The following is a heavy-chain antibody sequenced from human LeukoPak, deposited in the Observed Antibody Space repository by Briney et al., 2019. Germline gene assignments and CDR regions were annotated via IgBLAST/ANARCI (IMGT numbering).Heavy chain of an antibody. CDR1: GFTFTNNW. J-gene: IGHJ3*01. CDR2: IKPDDTEK. V-gene: IGHV3-7*04. CDR3: ARGRAIDV. Sequence: GGTLRLSCAASGFTFTNNWMTWVRQAPGKGLEWVANIKPDDTEKYYVDPVKGRFTISRDNAKNSVFLQMDSLRPDDTAVYYCARGRAIDVWGRGTMVIVSS.